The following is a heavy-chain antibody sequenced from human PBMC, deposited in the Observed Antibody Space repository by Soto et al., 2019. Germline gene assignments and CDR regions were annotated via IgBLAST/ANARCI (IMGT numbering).Heavy chain of an antibody. CDR2: IYYSGST. CDR1: GGSISSGGYY. J-gene: IGHJ6*03. D-gene: IGHD6-13*01. V-gene: IGHV4-31*03. CDR3: ARGNSGYYYYYMDV. Sequence: ASETLSLTCTVSGGSISSGGYYWSWIRQHPGKGLEWIGYIYYSGSTYYNPSLKSRVTISVDTSKNQFSLKLSSVTAADTAVYYCARGNSGYYYYYMDVWGKGTTVTVSS.